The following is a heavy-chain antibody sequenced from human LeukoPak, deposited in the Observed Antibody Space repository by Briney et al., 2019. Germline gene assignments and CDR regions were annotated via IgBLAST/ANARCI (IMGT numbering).Heavy chain of an antibody. CDR2: INHSGST. CDR3: ARSVRSGYYTAHPDY. V-gene: IGHV4-34*01. CDR1: GFIFSTYA. D-gene: IGHD3-22*01. J-gene: IGHJ4*02. Sequence: GSLRLSCAASGFIFSTYAMSWIRQPPGKGLEWIGEINHSGSTNYNPSLKSRVTISVDTSKNQFSLKLSSVTAADTAVYYCARSVRSGYYTAHPDYWGQGTLVTVSS.